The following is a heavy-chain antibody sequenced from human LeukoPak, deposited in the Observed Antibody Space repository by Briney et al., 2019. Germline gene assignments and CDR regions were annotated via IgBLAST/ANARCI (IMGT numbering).Heavy chain of an antibody. CDR2: IKPDGSEK. D-gene: IGHD2-15*01. CDR3: ARDETLCSGGTCYSLRGDY. J-gene: IGHJ4*02. CDR1: GFTFSNYW. Sequence: GESLRFSCAASGFTFSNYWMSWVRQAPGKGLDWVANIKPDGSEKYYVDSVKGRFTISRDNAKNSLYLQMNSLRAEDTAVYYCARDETLCSGGTCYSLRGDYWGQGTLVTVSS. V-gene: IGHV3-7*01.